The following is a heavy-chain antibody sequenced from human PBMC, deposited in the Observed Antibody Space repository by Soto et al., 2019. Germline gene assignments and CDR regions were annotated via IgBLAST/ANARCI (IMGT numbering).Heavy chain of an antibody. J-gene: IGHJ4*02. CDR2: IYYSGST. Sequence: SETLSLTCTVSGGSISSYYWSWIRQPPGKGLEWIGYIYYSGSTNYNPSLKSRVTIPVDTSKNQFSLKLSSVTAADTAVYYCARDLDDDYGDYRYFYYCGQGTLVTVSS. CDR3: ARDLDDDYGDYRYFYY. CDR1: GGSISSYY. V-gene: IGHV4-59*01. D-gene: IGHD4-17*01.